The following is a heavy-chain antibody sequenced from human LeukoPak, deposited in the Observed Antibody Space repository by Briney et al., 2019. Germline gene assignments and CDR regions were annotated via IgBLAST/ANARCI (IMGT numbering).Heavy chain of an antibody. V-gene: IGHV3-30*02. Sequence: GGSLRLSCAASGFTFSSYGMHWVRQAPGKGLEWVAFIRYDGSNKYYADSVKGRFTISRDNAKNSLYLQMNSLRAEDTAVYYYARDRAGSSWSPGAFDIWGQGTMVTVSS. CDR2: IRYDGSNK. J-gene: IGHJ3*02. D-gene: IGHD6-13*01. CDR3: ARDRAGSSWSPGAFDI. CDR1: GFTFSSYG.